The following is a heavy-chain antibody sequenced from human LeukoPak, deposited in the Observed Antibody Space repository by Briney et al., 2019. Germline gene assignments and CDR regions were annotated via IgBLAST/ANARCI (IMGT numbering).Heavy chain of an antibody. J-gene: IGHJ4*02. Sequence: GGSLRLSCAASGFTFSTYALSWVRQAPGKGLAGVSCVSGTGRGTNYPASVKGRFTISRDNSKNTVYLRLNSLRAEDTAVSYCAKDRMGYNYSPDYWGQGTLVLVSS. V-gene: IGHV3-23*01. CDR3: AKDRMGYNYSPDY. CDR2: VSGTGRGT. CDR1: GFTFSTYA. D-gene: IGHD5-18*01.